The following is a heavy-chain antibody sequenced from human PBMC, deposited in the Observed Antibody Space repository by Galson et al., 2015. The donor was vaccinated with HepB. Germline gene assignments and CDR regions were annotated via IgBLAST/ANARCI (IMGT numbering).Heavy chain of an antibody. CDR3: ARDWGPLYVDTATLDWYFDL. CDR2: ISAYNGNT. CDR1: GYTFTSYG. D-gene: IGHD5-18*01. V-gene: IGHV1-18*04. Sequence: SVKVSCKASGYTFTSYGISWVRQAPGQGLEWMGWISAYNGNTNYAQKLQGRVTMTTDTSTSTAYMELRSLRSDDTAVYYCARDWGPLYVDTATLDWYFDLWGRGTLVTVSS. J-gene: IGHJ2*01.